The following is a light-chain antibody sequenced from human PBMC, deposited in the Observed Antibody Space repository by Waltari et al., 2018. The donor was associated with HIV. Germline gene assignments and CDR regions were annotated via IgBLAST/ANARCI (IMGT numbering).Light chain of an antibody. CDR1: SGHSDYR. CDR2: VGTGGIVG. J-gene: IGLJ2*01. V-gene: IGLV9-49*02. CDR3: GADHGNGNNFMSVL. Sequence: QPVLTQPPSASASLGASVTLTCTLSSGHSDYRVNWYQQRPGKGPRFVMRVGTGGIVGSKGDGIPDRFSVLGSGLNRYLTIKNIQEEDESDYYCGADHGNGNNFMSVLFGGGTKLTVL.